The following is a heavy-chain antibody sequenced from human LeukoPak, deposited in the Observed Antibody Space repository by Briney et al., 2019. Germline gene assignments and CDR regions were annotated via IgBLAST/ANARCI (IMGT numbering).Heavy chain of an antibody. CDR2: INAGNGNT. D-gene: IGHD3-22*01. CDR1: GYTFTSYA. Sequence: ASVKVSCKASGYTFTSYAMHWVRQAPGQRLEWMGWINAGNGNTKCSQKFQGRVTITRDTSASTAYMELSSLRSEDTAVYYCARKSSGFYYFDYWGQGTLVTVSS. J-gene: IGHJ4*02. CDR3: ARKSSGFYYFDY. V-gene: IGHV1-3*01.